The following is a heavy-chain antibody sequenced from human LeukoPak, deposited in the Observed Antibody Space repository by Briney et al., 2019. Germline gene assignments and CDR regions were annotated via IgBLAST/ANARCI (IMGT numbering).Heavy chain of an antibody. CDR2: IKQDGSEK. CDR1: GFTFSSYW. CDR3: AREDSSSWQLFDY. J-gene: IGHJ4*02. D-gene: IGHD6-13*01. V-gene: IGHV3-7*01. Sequence: GGSLRLSCAASGFTFSSYWMSWVRQAPGKGLEWVANIKQDGSEKYYVDSVKGRFTISRGNAKNSLYLQMNSLRAEDTAVYYCAREDSSSWQLFDYWGQGTLVTVSS.